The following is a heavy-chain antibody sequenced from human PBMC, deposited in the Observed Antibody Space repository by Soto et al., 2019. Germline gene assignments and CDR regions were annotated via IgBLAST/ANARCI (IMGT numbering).Heavy chain of an antibody. CDR2: IDDTGNSR. J-gene: IGHJ4*02. Sequence: EVQLLESGGGLVQPGGSLRLSCAASGFTFNTYAMTWVRHSAGKGLEWVSSIDDTGNSRYYADSVRGRFTVSRDNSKNTLYLQMKSLGAEDTAVYYCARDQVVVTGFFDYWGQGALVTVSS. V-gene: IGHV3-23*01. CDR1: GFTFNTYA. CDR3: ARDQVVVTGFFDY. D-gene: IGHD2-2*01.